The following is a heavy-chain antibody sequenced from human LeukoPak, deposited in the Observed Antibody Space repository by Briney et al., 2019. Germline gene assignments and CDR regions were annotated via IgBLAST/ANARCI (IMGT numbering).Heavy chain of an antibody. CDR3: ARDTPREYAFDI. Sequence: GSLRLTCAASGFTFSSYWMSWVRQAPGKGLEWVANIKQDGSEKYYVDSVKGRFTISRDNAKNSLYLQMNSLRAEDTAVYYCARDTPREYAFDIWGQGTMVTVSS. CDR1: GFTFSSYW. J-gene: IGHJ3*02. CDR2: IKQDGSEK. V-gene: IGHV3-7*01.